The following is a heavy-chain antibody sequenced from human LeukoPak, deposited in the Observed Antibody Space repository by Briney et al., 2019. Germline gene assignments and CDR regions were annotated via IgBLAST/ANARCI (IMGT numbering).Heavy chain of an antibody. Sequence: PGGSLRLSCAASGFTFSSCTLNWVRQAPGKGLEWVSSISSAGGYIYYADSVKGRFTISRDNAKNSLYLQMNSLRAVDTAVYYCAREIVSSNSFDNWGQGTLVTVSS. D-gene: IGHD2-2*01. CDR1: GFTFSSCT. CDR3: AREIVSSNSFDN. V-gene: IGHV3-21*01. J-gene: IGHJ4*02. CDR2: ISSAGGYI.